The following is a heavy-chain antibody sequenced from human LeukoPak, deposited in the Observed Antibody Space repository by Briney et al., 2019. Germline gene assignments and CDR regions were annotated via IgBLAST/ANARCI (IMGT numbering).Heavy chain of an antibody. CDR2: INPNSGGT. D-gene: IGHD6-19*01. CDR1: GYTFTSYG. V-gene: IGHV1-2*02. Sequence: GASVKVSCKASGYTFTSYGVSWVRQAPGQGLEWMGWINPNSGGTNYAQKFQGRVTMTRDTSISTAYMELSRLRSDDTAVYYCAGLFQVAGTIDYWGQGTLVTVSS. CDR3: AGLFQVAGTIDY. J-gene: IGHJ4*02.